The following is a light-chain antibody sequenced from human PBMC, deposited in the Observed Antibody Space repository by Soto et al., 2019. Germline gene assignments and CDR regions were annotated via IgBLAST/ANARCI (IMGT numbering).Light chain of an antibody. V-gene: IGKV2-30*01. J-gene: IGKJ4*01. Sequence: DVVMTQSPLSLPVTLGQPASISCRSSQSIVYSAGNTYLNWFQQRPGQSPRRLIYKVSNRDSGVPDTFSGSGSGTHFTLKISRVEAEDVGVYYCLQGTHWPLTFGGGTKVEIK. CDR1: QSIVYSAGNTY. CDR3: LQGTHWPLT. CDR2: KVS.